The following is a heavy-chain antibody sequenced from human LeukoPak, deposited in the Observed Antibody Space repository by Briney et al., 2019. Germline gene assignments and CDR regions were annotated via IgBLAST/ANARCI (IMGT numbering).Heavy chain of an antibody. Sequence: PGGSLRLSCAASGFIVNTYAMNWVRQAPGKGLEWVSSISSSSIYIYYADSLKGRFTISRDNDRNSLYLQMNSLRAEDTAVYYCARPRGNVEMATIPFDYWGQGTVVTVSS. CDR3: ARPRGNVEMATIPFDY. CDR1: GFIVNTYA. V-gene: IGHV3-21*01. CDR2: ISSSSIYI. D-gene: IGHD5-24*01. J-gene: IGHJ4*02.